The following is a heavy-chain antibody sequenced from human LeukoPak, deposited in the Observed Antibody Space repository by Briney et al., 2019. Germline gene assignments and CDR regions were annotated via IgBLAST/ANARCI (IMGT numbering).Heavy chain of an antibody. Sequence: SETLSLTCTVSGGSISSSSYYWGWIRQPPGKGLEWIGSIYYSGSTYYNPSLKSRVTISVDTSKNQFSLKLSSVTAADTAVYYCARIAMVAATQWFDPWGQGTLVTVSS. CDR1: GGSISSSSYY. J-gene: IGHJ5*02. CDR2: IYYSGST. CDR3: ARIAMVAATQWFDP. D-gene: IGHD2-15*01. V-gene: IGHV4-39*07.